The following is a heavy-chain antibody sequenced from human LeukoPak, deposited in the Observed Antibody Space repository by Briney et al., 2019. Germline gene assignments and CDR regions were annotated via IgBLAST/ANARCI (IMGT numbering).Heavy chain of an antibody. D-gene: IGHD6-13*01. J-gene: IGHJ4*02. CDR1: GFIFSDYY. CDR2: ISGSGSDT. CDR3: ARVGSIAAAGTPDY. Sequence: PGGFLRLSCAASGFIFSDYYMTWIRQAPGKGLEWLSYISGSGSDTNYADSVKGRFTTSRDNAKNSLYLQMNSLRAEDTAVYYCARVGSIAAAGTPDYWGQGTLVTVSS. V-gene: IGHV3-11*06.